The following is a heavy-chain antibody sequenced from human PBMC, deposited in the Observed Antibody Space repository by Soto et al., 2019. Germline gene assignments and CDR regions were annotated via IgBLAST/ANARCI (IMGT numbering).Heavy chain of an antibody. D-gene: IGHD4-17*01. J-gene: IGHJ3*02. CDR2: IYYSGST. CDR1: GGSISSGGYY. V-gene: IGHV4-31*03. CDR3: ARERGDYGDYFAFDI. Sequence: PSETLSLTCTVSGGSISSGGYYWSWIRQHPGKGLEWIGYIYYSGSTYYNPSLKSRVTISVDTSKNQFSLKLSSVTAADTAVYYCARERGDYGDYFAFDIWGQGTMVTVSS.